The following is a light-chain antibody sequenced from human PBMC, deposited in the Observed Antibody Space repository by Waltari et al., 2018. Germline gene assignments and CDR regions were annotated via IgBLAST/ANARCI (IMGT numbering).Light chain of an antibody. Sequence: QSALTQPASVSGSPGQSITISCTGTSTNIGNYNLVSWYPQHPGKAPQLIIYEVKKWPSGSFSRVCGSKAGNTDSLTISGLQAEYAADYYCCSYAGDGIVMFGGGTKL. V-gene: IGLV2-23*02. CDR3: CSYAGDGIVM. CDR1: STNIGNYNL. CDR2: EVK. J-gene: IGLJ3*02.